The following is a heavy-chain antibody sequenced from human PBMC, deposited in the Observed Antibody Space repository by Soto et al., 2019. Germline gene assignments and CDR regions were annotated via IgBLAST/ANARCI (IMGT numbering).Heavy chain of an antibody. Sequence: TSVKVSCKASGYTFTSYGISWVRQAPGRGIGWMGWISPYNGNTNYAQNLQGRVTMTTDTSTSTAYMELMRLRSDDTAVYYCARDRQCALWGQGTLVTVSS. V-gene: IGHV1-18*01. J-gene: IGHJ4*02. CDR1: GYTFTSYG. CDR3: ARDRQCAL. CDR2: ISPYNGNT.